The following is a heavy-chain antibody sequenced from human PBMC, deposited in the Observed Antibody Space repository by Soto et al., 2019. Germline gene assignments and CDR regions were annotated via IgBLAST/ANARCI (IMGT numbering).Heavy chain of an antibody. CDR3: ARDRSLFYYDSSGYRTPYYYYGMDV. CDR2: ISSSGSTI. J-gene: IGHJ6*02. V-gene: IGHV3-48*03. D-gene: IGHD3-22*01. CDR1: GFTFSSYE. Sequence: PGGSLRLSCAASGFTFSSYEMNWVRQAPGKGLEWVSDISSSGSTIYYADSVKGRFTISRDNAKNSLYLQMNSLRAEDTAVYYCARDRSLFYYDSSGYRTPYYYYGMDVWGQGTTVTVSS.